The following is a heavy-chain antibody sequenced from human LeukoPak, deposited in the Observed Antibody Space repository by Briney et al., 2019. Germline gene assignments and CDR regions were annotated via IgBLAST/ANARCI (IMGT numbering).Heavy chain of an antibody. Sequence: ASVKVSCKASGYTFTSYYMHWVRQAPGQGLEWMGIINPSGGSTNYAQKFQGRVTMTRDTSISTAYMELSRLRSDDTAVYYCARGGRLRFYYYYMDVWGKGTTVTISS. CDR1: GYTFTSYY. CDR3: ARGGRLRFYYYYMDV. CDR2: INPSGGST. D-gene: IGHD3-3*01. J-gene: IGHJ6*03. V-gene: IGHV1-2*02.